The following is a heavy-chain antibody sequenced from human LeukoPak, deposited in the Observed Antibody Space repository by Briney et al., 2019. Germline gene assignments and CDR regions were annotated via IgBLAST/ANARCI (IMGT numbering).Heavy chain of an antibody. CDR2: VSSSGTTI. Sequence: GGSLRLSCAASGFTFSSYEMNWVRQAPGKGLEWVSYVSSSGTTIYYADSVKGRFTVSRDNAKNSLYLQMNSLRAEDTAVYYCARQVASGFDPWGQGTLDTVSS. J-gene: IGHJ5*02. CDR1: GFTFSSYE. V-gene: IGHV3-48*03. CDR3: ARQVASGFDP.